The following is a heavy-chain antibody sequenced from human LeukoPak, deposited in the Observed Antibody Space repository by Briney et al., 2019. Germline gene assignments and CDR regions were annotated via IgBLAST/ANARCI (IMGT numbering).Heavy chain of an antibody. CDR1: GYTFTSYD. D-gene: IGHD1-14*01. CDR3: ARKDTTKGYYYYGMDV. CDR2: MNPNSGNT. V-gene: IGHV1-8*01. Sequence: ASVKVSCKASGYTFTSYDINWVRQATGQGLEWMGWMNPNSGNTGYAQKFQGRVTMTRNTSISTAYMELSSLRSEDTAVYYCARKDTTKGYYYYGMDVWGQGTTVTVFS. J-gene: IGHJ6*02.